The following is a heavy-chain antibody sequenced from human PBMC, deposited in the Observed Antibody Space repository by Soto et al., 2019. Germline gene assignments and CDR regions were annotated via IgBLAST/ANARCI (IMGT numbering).Heavy chain of an antibody. V-gene: IGHV1-3*01. CDR2: INAGNGNT. CDR3: ARGITVIVGVFDY. CDR1: GYTFTMYA. J-gene: IGHJ4*02. Sequence: SVKVSCKAAGYTFTMYAMHGVGPSGSRRRDGMGCINAGNGNTNYSQKFQVRDTITSDKSASTAYMELSSLRSEETAVYYWARGITVIVGVFDYWGQGTLVTVS. D-gene: IGHD3-22*01.